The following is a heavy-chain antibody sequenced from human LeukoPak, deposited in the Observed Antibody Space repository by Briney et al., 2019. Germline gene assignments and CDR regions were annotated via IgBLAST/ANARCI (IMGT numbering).Heavy chain of an antibody. CDR2: IYGGNT. V-gene: IGHV3-23*01. J-gene: IGHJ4*02. Sequence: PGGSLRLSCVASGFTFSNYAMSWVRQAPGKGLEWVSGIYGGNTYYADSVKGRFTISRDNSKNTLYLQMSSLRAEDTAVYYCAKGMYYYDSSGYYLFDYWGQGTLVTVSS. D-gene: IGHD3-22*01. CDR1: GFTFSNYA. CDR3: AKGMYYYDSSGYYLFDY.